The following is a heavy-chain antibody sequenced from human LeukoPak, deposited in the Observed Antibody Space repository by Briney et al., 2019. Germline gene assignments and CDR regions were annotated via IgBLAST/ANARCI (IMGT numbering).Heavy chain of an antibody. CDR1: GFTFSSYW. Sequence: GGSLRLSCAASGFTFSSYWMSWVRQAPGKGVGWVANIKQDGSEKYYVDSVKGRFTISRDNAKNSLYLQMNSLRAEDTAVYYCARDTYNWNYVGPPLDYWGQGTLVTVSS. CDR2: IKQDGSEK. V-gene: IGHV3-7*01. CDR3: ARDTYNWNYVGPPLDY. J-gene: IGHJ4*02. D-gene: IGHD1-7*01.